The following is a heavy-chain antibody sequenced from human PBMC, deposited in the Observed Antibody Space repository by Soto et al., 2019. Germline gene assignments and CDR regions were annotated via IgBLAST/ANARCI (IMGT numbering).Heavy chain of an antibody. J-gene: IGHJ4*02. CDR2: ISYDGSNN. V-gene: IGHV3-30-3*01. Sequence: GGSLRLTCAASGVTFSTFAMHWLRQAPDQGLEWVALISYDGSNNYYADSVKCRLTISRDNSENTRYLQMQSLSAEEAAVYYCARGQKYFDYWGQGTLVTVSS. CDR3: ARGQKYFDY. CDR1: GVTFSTFA.